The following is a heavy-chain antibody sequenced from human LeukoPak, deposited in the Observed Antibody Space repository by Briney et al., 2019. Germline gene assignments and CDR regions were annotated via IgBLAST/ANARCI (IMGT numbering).Heavy chain of an antibody. CDR1: GFTVSSNY. CDR3: AREPSGGSLWDAFDI. D-gene: IGHD3-10*01. J-gene: IGHJ3*02. Sequence: GGSLRLSCAASGFTVSSNYMSWVRQAPGKGLEWVSVIYSGGSTYYADSVKGRFTISRDNSKNTLYLQMNSLRAEDTAVYYCAREPSGGSLWDAFDIWGQGTMVTVSS. V-gene: IGHV3-53*01. CDR2: IYSGGST.